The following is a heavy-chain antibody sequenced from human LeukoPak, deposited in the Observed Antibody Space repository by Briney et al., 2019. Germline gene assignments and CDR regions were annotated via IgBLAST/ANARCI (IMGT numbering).Heavy chain of an antibody. CDR2: ISAYNGNT. CDR3: ARDRTVVTAIHSSLGY. J-gene: IGHJ4*02. CDR1: GGTFSGYA. Sequence: ASVKVSCKASGGTFSGYAISWVRQAPGQGLEWMGWISAYNGNTNYAQKLEGRVTMTTDTSTSTAYMELRSLRSDDTAVYYCARDRTVVTAIHSSLGYWGQGTLVTVSS. V-gene: IGHV1-18*01. D-gene: IGHD2-21*02.